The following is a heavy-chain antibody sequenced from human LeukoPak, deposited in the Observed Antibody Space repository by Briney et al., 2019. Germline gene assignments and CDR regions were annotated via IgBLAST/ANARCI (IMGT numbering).Heavy chain of an antibody. V-gene: IGHV4-59*08. Sequence: SETLSLTCAVYGGSFSGYYWSWIRQPPGKGLEWIGYIYNSGSTNYSPSLRSRVTISVDTSKNQFSLKLSSVTAADTAVYYCAVVVRTNWYFDLWGRGTLVTVSS. D-gene: IGHD3-22*01. CDR2: IYNSGST. CDR3: AVVVRTNWYFDL. CDR1: GGSFSGYY. J-gene: IGHJ2*01.